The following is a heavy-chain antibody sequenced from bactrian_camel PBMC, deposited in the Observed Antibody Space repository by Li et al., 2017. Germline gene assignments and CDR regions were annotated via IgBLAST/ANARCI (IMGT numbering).Heavy chain of an antibody. D-gene: IGHD5*01. CDR3: AKGFTGMPN. V-gene: IGHV3S40*01. Sequence: LVESGGGLVQPGGSLRLSCAASGFTFSSYSMTWVRQAPGKGLEWVSAITSPDSSTYYADSVKGRFTISRDNAKNTVYLQLNSLKTEDMARYYCAKGFTGMPNWGQGTQVTVS. CDR1: GFTFSSYS. J-gene: IGHJ4*01. CDR2: ITSPDSST.